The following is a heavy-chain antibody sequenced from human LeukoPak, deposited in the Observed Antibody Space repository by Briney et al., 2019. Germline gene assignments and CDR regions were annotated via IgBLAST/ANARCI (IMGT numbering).Heavy chain of an antibody. CDR2: INPNSGGT. V-gene: IGHV1-2*02. CDR3: ARAAPMVRGVIDY. J-gene: IGHJ4*02. Sequence: ASVKVSCKASGYTFTGYYMHWVRQAPGQGLEWMGWINPNSGGTNYAQKFQGRVTMTRDTSISTAYMELSRLRSDDTAVYYCARAAPMVRGVIDYWGQGTLVTVSS. CDR1: GYTFTGYY. D-gene: IGHD3-10*01.